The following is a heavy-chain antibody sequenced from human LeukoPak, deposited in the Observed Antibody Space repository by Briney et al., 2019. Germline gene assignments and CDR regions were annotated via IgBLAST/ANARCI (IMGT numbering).Heavy chain of an antibody. J-gene: IGHJ4*02. V-gene: IGHV3-30*02. CDR3: SLEAFDY. Sequence: PGGSLRLSCAASGFTFSTYGMNWVRQAPGKGLQWVTFISYDGSNKYYADSVKGRFTISRDNSKNIVYLEMNNLRAEDTAMYYCSLEAFDYWGQGTLVTVSS. CDR1: GFTFSTYG. CDR2: ISYDGSNK. D-gene: IGHD5-24*01.